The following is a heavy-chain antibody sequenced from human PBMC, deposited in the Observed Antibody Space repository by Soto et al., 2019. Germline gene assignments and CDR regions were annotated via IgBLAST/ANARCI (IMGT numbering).Heavy chain of an antibody. CDR3: AKDFTRYCTNGVCYTGPFDY. J-gene: IGHJ4*02. CDR1: GFTFSSYA. V-gene: IGHV3-23*01. CDR2: ISGSGGST. D-gene: IGHD2-8*01. Sequence: GGFLRLSCAASGFTFSSYAMSWVRQAPGKGLEWVSAISGSGGSTYYADSVKGRFTISRDNSKNTLYLQMNSLRAEDTAVYYCAKDFTRYCTNGVCYTGPFDYWGQGTLVTVSS.